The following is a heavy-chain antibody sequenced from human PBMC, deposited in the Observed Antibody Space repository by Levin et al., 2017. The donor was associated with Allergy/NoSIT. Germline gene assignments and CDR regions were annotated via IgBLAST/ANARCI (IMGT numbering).Heavy chain of an antibody. CDR1: GGSISSSSYY. CDR3: ARLPPPLMTTVTSGDAFDI. J-gene: IGHJ3*02. CDR2: IYYSGST. Sequence: GSLRLSCTVSGGSISSSSYYWGWIRQPPGKGLEWIGSIYYSGSTYYNPSLKSRVTISVDTSKNQFSLKLSSVTAADTAVYYCARLPPPLMTTVTSGDAFDIWGQGTMVTVSS. V-gene: IGHV4-39*01. D-gene: IGHD4-17*01.